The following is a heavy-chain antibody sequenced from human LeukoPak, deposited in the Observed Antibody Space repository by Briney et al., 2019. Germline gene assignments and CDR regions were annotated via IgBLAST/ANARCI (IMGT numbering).Heavy chain of an antibody. J-gene: IGHJ4*02. CDR1: GYTFTSYG. Sequence: ASVKVSCKASGYTFTSYGISWVRQAPGQGLEWMGWVSAYNGNTNYAQKLQGRVTMTTDTSTSTAYMELRSLRSDDTAVYYCARADTMIVVQGEGVDVVDCWGQGTLVTASS. CDR3: ARADTMIVVQGEGVDVVDC. D-gene: IGHD3-22*01. V-gene: IGHV1-18*01. CDR2: VSAYNGNT.